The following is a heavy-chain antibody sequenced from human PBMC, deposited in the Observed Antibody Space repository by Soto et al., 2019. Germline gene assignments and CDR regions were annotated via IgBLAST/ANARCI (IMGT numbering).Heavy chain of an antibody. D-gene: IGHD3-10*01. CDR3: ARNGSSFDY. CDR2: ISGSGNTI. V-gene: IGHV3-48*02. J-gene: IGHJ4*02. CDR1: GFTFSAYS. Sequence: GGSLRLSCAASGFTFSAYSMDWVRQAPGKGLEWVSYISGSGNTIYYADSVKGRFTISRDNARDSLYLQINSLRDEDTAVYYCARNGSSFDYWGQGTLVTVSS.